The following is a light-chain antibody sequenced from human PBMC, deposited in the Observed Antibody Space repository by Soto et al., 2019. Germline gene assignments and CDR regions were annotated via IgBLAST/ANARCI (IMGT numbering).Light chain of an antibody. J-gene: IGKJ1*01. V-gene: IGKV3-15*01. CDR1: QSVSSY. CDR2: GAS. Sequence: EIVLTQSPGTLSLSPGGRDILSYRASQSVSSYLAWYQQKPVQAPRLLIYGASTRATGIPARFSGSGSGTEFTLTISSLQSEDFAVYYCQQYNNWPPWTFGQGTKVDIK. CDR3: QQYNNWPPWT.